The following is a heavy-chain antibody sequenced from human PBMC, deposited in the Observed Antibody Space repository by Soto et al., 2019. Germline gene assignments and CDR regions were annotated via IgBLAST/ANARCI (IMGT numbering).Heavy chain of an antibody. CDR1: GFTVSNNY. Sequence: EVQLVESGGGLIQPGGSLRLSCAVSGFTVSNNYMSWVRQAPGKGLEGVSVIYSGGYTAYGDSVKGRFTISRDNSKNTLYLKRNSLGAADAVVFYGAARGGGGGYWGQGTLVTVSS. D-gene: IGHD3-16*01. CDR2: IYSGGYT. V-gene: IGHV3-53*01. CDR3: AARGGGGGY. J-gene: IGHJ4*02.